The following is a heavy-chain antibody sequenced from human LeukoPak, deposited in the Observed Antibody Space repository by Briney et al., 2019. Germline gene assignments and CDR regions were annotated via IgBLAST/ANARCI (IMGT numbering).Heavy chain of an antibody. J-gene: IGHJ4*02. CDR2: IYYSGST. CDR1: GDSVSSSNYY. CDR3: ARSGYDYGELDY. Sequence: PSETLSLTCAVSGDSVSSSNYYWGWIRQPPGKGLEWIGSIYYSGSTYYNPSLKSRVTISVDTSKNQFSLKLSSVTAADTAVYYCARSGYDYGELDYWGQGTLVTVSS. V-gene: IGHV4-39*01. D-gene: IGHD5-18*01.